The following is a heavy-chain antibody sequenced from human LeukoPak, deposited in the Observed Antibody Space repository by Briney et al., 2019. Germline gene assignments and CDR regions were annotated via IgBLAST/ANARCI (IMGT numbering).Heavy chain of an antibody. J-gene: IGHJ6*02. V-gene: IGHV3-21*01. CDR2: ISSSSSYI. Sequence: GGSLRLSCAASGFTFSSYSMNWVRQAPGKGLEWVSSISSSSSYIYYADSVKGRFPISRDNAKNSLYLQMNSLRAEDTAVYYCARVPIDDSSGYYQGRYYYYYYGMDVWGQGTTVTVSS. CDR3: ARVPIDDSSGYYQGRYYYYYYGMDV. D-gene: IGHD3-22*01. CDR1: GFTFSSYS.